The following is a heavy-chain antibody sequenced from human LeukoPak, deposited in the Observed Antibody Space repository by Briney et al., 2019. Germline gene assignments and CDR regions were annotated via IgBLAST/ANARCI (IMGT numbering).Heavy chain of an antibody. J-gene: IGHJ5*02. Sequence: GGYLKLSCAASGFTFSGSAMHWVRQASGQGLEWVGRVRSKANSYATAYAASVKGRFTISRDDPKNTAYLQMNSLKTEDTAVYYCTRLYSYGPTTWGQGTLVTVSS. CDR1: GFTFSGSA. D-gene: IGHD5-18*01. V-gene: IGHV3-73*01. CDR3: TRLYSYGPTT. CDR2: VRSKANSYAT.